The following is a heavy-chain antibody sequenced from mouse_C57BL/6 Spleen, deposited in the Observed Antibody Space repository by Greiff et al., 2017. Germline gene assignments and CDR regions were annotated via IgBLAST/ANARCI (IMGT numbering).Heavy chain of an antibody. CDR1: GYTFTDYN. D-gene: IGHD2-4*01. CDR3: ALYYDYDDWYFDV. V-gene: IGHV1-18*01. J-gene: IGHJ1*03. Sequence: EVQLVESGPELVKPGASVKIPCKASGYTFTDYNMDWVKQSHGKSLEWIGDINPNNGGTIYNQKFKGKATLTVDKSSSTAYMELRSLTSEDTAVYYCALYYDYDDWYFDVWGTGTTVTVSS. CDR2: INPNNGGT.